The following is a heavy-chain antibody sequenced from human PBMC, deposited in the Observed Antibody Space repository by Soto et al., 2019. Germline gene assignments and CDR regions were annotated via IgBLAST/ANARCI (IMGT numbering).Heavy chain of an antibody. Sequence: SQTLSLTCAISGDSVSSNSAAWNWISQSPSRGLEWLGRTYYRSKWYNDYAVSVKGRISINPDTSKNLSSLQLNSVTPEDTAVYYCARDRKGGFVMDVWGQGTTVTVSS. J-gene: IGHJ6*02. CDR2: TYYRSKWYN. V-gene: IGHV6-1*01. CDR3: ARDRKGGFVMDV. D-gene: IGHD3-16*01. CDR1: GDSVSSNSAA.